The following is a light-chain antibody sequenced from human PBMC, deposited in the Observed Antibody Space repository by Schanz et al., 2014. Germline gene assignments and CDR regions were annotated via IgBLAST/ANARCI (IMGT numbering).Light chain of an antibody. J-gene: IGKJ1*01. CDR1: QSIGNW. Sequence: DIQMTQSPSSLSASVGDRVTLTCRASQSIGNWLAWYQQKPGKAPKLLIYDASSLEGGVPSRFSGSGSGTDFTLTISSLQPDDFATYYCQQYNYYWGFGQGTKVEIK. V-gene: IGKV1-5*01. CDR2: DAS. CDR3: QQYNYYWG.